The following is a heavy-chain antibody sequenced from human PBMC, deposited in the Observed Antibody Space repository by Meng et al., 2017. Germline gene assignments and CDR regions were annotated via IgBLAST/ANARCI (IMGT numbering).Heavy chain of an antibody. Sequence: QGQIVQSVAEVKKPGASVKVSCKASGYTFTTYAIHWVRQAPGQRLEWMGWINAGNSDTKYSQKLQGRVTITRDTSASTVYMEVSSLRSEDTGVYYCARAIAVSGTGRFDYWGQGTLVTVSS. V-gene: IGHV1-3*01. J-gene: IGHJ4*02. CDR2: INAGNSDT. D-gene: IGHD6-19*01. CDR3: ARAIAVSGTGRFDY. CDR1: GYTFTTYA.